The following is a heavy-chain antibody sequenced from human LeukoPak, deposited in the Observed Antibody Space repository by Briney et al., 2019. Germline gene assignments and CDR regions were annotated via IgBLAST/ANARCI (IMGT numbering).Heavy chain of an antibody. CDR3: ARDRSPYSYVAATFDY. CDR2: ISAYNGNT. Sequence: ASVKVSCKASGYTFTSYGISWVRQAPGQGLEWMGWISAYNGNTNYAQKLQGRVTMTTDTSTSTAYMELRSLRSDDTAVYYCARDRSPYSYVAATFDYWDQGTLVTVSS. V-gene: IGHV1-18*01. J-gene: IGHJ4*02. D-gene: IGHD5-18*01. CDR1: GYTFTSYG.